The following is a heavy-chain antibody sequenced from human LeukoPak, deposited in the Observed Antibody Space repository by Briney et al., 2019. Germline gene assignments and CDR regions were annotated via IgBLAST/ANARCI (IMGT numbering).Heavy chain of an antibody. CDR3: VSSMYYYDSSGYPFDY. J-gene: IGHJ4*02. D-gene: IGHD3-22*01. V-gene: IGHV1-8*01. CDR1: GYTFTSYD. CDR2: MNPNSGNT. Sequence: ASVKVSCKASGYTFTSYDINWVRQATGQGLEWMGWMNPNSGNTGYAQKFQGRVTMTRNTSISTAYMELSSLRSEDTAVYYCVSSMYYYDSSGYPFDYWGQGTLVTVSS.